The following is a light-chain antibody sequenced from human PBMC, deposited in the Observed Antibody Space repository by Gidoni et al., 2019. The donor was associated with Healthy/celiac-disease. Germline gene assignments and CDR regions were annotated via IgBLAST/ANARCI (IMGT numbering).Light chain of an antibody. Sequence: EIVLTQSPGTLSLSPGERATLSCRASQSVSSSYLAWYQQKPSQAPRLLIYGASSRATGIPDRFSGSGSGTDFTLTISRLEPEDFAVYYCQQYGSSPGRFGQGTKVEIK. CDR3: QQYGSSPGR. CDR1: QSVSSSY. V-gene: IGKV3-20*01. J-gene: IGKJ1*01. CDR2: GAS.